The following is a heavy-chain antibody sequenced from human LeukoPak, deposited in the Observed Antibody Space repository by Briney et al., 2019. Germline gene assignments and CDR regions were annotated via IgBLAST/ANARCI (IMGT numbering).Heavy chain of an antibody. J-gene: IGHJ3*02. V-gene: IGHV3-11*01. Sequence: PGGSLRLSCAASGFTFSDYYMSWIRQAPGKGLEWVSYISSSGSTIYYADSVKGRFTISRDNAKNSLYLQMNSLRAEDTAVYYCARVISSITIFGVVIQDAFDIWGQGTMVTVSS. CDR1: GFTFSDYY. CDR3: ARVISSITIFGVVIQDAFDI. CDR2: ISSSGSTI. D-gene: IGHD3-3*01.